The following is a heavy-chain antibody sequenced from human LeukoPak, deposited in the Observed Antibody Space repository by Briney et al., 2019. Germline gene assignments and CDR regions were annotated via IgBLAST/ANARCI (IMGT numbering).Heavy chain of an antibody. J-gene: IGHJ5*02. CDR3: ARANIATSRGDNWFDP. V-gene: IGHV1-2*02. CDR2: IYPSNGGT. D-gene: IGHD6-6*01. Sequence: GASVKVSCKASGNTFTGFYMHWVRQAPGQGLEWIGWIYPSNGGTNYAQKFQGRVTMTRDTSNSTAYMELSSLRSDDTAVYYCARANIATSRGDNWFDPWGQGTLVTVSS. CDR1: GNTFTGFY.